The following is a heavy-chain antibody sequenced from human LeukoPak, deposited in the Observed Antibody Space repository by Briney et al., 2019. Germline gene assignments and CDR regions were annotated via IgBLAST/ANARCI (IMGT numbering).Heavy chain of an antibody. D-gene: IGHD4-17*01. V-gene: IGHV4-59*12. J-gene: IGHJ6*03. CDR3: AREVTDYGDYPAGGYYYYYYMDV. CDR1: DDSITMYY. CDR2: VDHTGST. Sequence: PSETLSLTCSVSDDSITMYYWTWIRQPPGKGLEWIGYVDHTGSTNFNPSLNGRVSISRDTSKNLFSLKLSSVTAADTAVYYCAREVTDYGDYPAGGYYYYYYMDVWGKGTTVTVSS.